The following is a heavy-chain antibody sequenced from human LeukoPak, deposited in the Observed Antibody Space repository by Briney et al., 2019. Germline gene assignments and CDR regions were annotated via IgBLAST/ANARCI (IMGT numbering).Heavy chain of an antibody. D-gene: IGHD3-22*01. V-gene: IGHV4-4*02. CDR1: GGSISSSNW. CDR3: ARDPDGSGTDAFDI. J-gene: IGHJ3*02. Sequence: PSETLSLTCAVSGGSISSSNWWSWVRQPPGKGLEWIGEIYHSGSTNYNPSLKSQVTISVDKSKDQFSLKLSSVTAADTAVYYCARDPDGSGTDAFDIWGQGTMVTVSS. CDR2: IYHSGST.